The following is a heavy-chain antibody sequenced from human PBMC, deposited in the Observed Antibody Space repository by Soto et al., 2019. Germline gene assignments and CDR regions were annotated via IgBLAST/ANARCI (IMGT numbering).Heavy chain of an antibody. Sequence: SETLSLTCAVYGGSFSAYYWSWIRQSPGKGLEWIGEINHSGSTNYNPSLKSRVTISVDTSKNQFSLNLSSVTAADTAVYYCTRDPTYCGGDCHEYDEYWGQGTLVTVSS. D-gene: IGHD2-21*02. CDR1: GGSFSAYY. CDR3: TRDPTYCGGDCHEYDEY. V-gene: IGHV4-34*01. CDR2: INHSGST. J-gene: IGHJ4*02.